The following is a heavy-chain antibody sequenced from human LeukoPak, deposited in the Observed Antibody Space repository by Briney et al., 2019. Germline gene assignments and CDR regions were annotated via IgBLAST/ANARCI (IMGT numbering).Heavy chain of an antibody. D-gene: IGHD5-18*01. CDR3: ARHPGDGIQLWSTYSLDY. CDR2: INHSGST. J-gene: IGHJ4*02. Sequence: SETLSLTCVVDGGAFSGYYWSWIGQPPGKGLEWIGEINHSGSTNYNPSLKSRVTVSLDTSKNQFSLRMSFVTAAETAVYYCARHPGDGIQLWSTYSLDYWGQGTLVTVSS. CDR1: GGAFSGYY. V-gene: IGHV4-34*01.